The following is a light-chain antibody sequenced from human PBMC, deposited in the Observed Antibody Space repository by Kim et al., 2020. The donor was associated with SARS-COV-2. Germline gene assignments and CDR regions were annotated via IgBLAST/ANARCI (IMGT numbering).Light chain of an antibody. CDR1: QSVSTN. J-gene: IGKJ2*01. V-gene: IGKV3-15*01. CDR2: GAS. CDR3: QQYNRWPYT. Sequence: SGSPGERATLFCRASQSVSTNVGWYQQKPGQAPRLLIFGASPRATGVPARFSGSGSGTDFTLTIGGLQSEDFAVYFCQQYNRWPYTFGQGTKLEI.